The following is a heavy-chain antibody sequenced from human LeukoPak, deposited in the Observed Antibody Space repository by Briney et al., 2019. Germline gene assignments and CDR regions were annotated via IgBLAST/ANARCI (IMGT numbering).Heavy chain of an antibody. CDR2: IIPIFGTA. V-gene: IGHV1-69*13. J-gene: IGHJ4*02. CDR3: ARDTYYYDSSGYYDY. D-gene: IGHD3-22*01. Sequence: SVKVSCKASGGTLSSYAISRVRQAPGQGLEWMGGIIPIFGTANCAQKFQGRVTITADESTSTAYMELSSLRSEDTAVYYCARDTYYYDSSGYYDYWGQGTLVTVSS. CDR1: GGTLSSYA.